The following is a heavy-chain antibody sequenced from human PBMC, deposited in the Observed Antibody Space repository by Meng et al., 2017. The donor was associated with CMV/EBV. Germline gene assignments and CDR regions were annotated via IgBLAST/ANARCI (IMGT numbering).Heavy chain of an antibody. V-gene: IGHV1-2*02. J-gene: IGHJ5*02. CDR2: INPNSGGT. Sequence: ASVKVSCKASGYTFTGYYMHWVRQAPGQGLEWMGWINPNSGGTNYAQKFQGRVTMTRDTSISTAYMELSRLRSDDTAVYYCARDYGDGYNFHGGLQGIDPWGQGTLVTVSS. CDR3: ARDYGDGYNFHGGLQGIDP. D-gene: IGHD5-24*01. CDR1: GYTFTGYY.